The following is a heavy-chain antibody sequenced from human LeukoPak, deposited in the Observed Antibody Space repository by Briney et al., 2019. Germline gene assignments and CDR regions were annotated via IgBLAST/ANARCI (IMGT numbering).Heavy chain of an antibody. CDR1: GFTFSSYA. CDR2: ISGSGGST. Sequence: PGGSLRLSCAASGFTFSSYAMSWVRQAPGKGLEWVSAISGSGGSTYYADSVKGRFTISRDNSKNTLYLQMNSLRAEDTAVYYCAKILEYRGAAATSGLYYYYMDVWGKGTTVTVSS. CDR3: AKILEYRGAAATSGLYYYYMDV. D-gene: IGHD6-13*01. J-gene: IGHJ6*03. V-gene: IGHV3-23*01.